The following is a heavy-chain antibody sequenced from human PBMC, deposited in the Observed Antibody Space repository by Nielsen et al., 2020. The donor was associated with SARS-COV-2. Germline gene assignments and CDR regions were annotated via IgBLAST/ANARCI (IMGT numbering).Heavy chain of an antibody. CDR2: ISGSGGST. D-gene: IGHD3-22*01. V-gene: IGHV3-23*01. CDR3: AREEGSSGYFQH. J-gene: IGHJ1*01. CDR1: GFTFSSYA. Sequence: GESLKISCAASGFTFSSYAMSWVRQAPGKGLEWVSAISGSGGSTYYADSVKGRFTISRDNSKNTLYLQMNSLRAEDTAVYYCAREEGSSGYFQHWGQGTLVTVSS.